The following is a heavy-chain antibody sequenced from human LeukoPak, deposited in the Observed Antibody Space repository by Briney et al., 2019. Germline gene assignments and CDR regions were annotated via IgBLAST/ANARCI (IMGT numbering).Heavy chain of an antibody. J-gene: IGHJ4*02. CDR1: GYTFTGYY. CDR2: INPNSGGT. CDR3: ARGKVSSSWYAPLNY. V-gene: IGHV1-2*02. Sequence: ASVKVSCKASGYTFTGYYMHWVRQAPGQGLEWMGWINPNSGGTNYAQKFQGRVTMTRDTSISTAYMELSRLRSDDTAVYYCARGKVSSSWYAPLNYWGQGTLVTVSS. D-gene: IGHD6-13*01.